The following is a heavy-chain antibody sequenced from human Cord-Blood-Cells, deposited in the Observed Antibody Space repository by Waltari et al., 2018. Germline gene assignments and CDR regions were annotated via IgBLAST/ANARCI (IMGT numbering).Heavy chain of an antibody. J-gene: IGHJ4*02. CDR2: IYHSGST. V-gene: IGHV4-38-2*02. Sequence: QVQLQESGPGLVKPSETLSLTCTVSGYSISSGYYWGWIRQSPGKGLEWIGSIYHSGSTYYNPSLKSRVTISVDTSKNQFSLKLSSVTAADTAVYYCARINYDFWSGYYTVGAFDYWGQGTLVTVSS. CDR3: ARINYDFWSGYYTVGAFDY. CDR1: GYSISSGYY. D-gene: IGHD3-3*01.